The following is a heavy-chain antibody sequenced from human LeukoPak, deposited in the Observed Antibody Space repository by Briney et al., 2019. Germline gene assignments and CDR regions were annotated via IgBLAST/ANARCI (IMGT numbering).Heavy chain of an antibody. CDR3: ARVRFYDTTGYSTSYYLDY. D-gene: IGHD3-22*01. J-gene: IGHJ4*02. CDR2: THYSGTG. CDR1: GGPIIATY. V-gene: IGHV4-59*01. Sequence: SETLSLTCAVSGGPIIATYWSWIRQPPGKGLEWIGYTHYSGTGNYNPSLKSRVTISIDTSKTRFSLRLTSVTAADTAVYYCARVRFYDTTGYSTSYYLDYWGQGALVTVSS.